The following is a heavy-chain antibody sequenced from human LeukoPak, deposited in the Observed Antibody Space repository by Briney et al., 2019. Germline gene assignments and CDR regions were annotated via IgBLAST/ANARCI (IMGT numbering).Heavy chain of an antibody. CDR2: IYNSGST. Sequence: SETLSLTCTVSGGSISSYYWSWIRQPPGKGLEWIGYIYNSGSTNYNPSLKSRVTISVDTSKNQFSLKLSSVTAADTAVYYCASSPGGTGAFDIWGQGTMVTVSS. CDR3: ASSPGGTGAFDI. D-gene: IGHD1-1*01. CDR1: GGSISSYY. J-gene: IGHJ3*02. V-gene: IGHV4-59*01.